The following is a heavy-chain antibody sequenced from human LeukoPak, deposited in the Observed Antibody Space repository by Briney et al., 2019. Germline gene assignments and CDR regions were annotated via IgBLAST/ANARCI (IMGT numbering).Heavy chain of an antibody. CDR2: IKQDGSEK. Sequence: GGSLRLSCAASGFTFSSYWMSWVRQAPGSGLEWVANIKQDGSEKYYVDSVKGRFTISRDNAKNSLYVQMNSLRAEDTAVYYCARENYDFWSGSTGGYYFDYWGQGTLVTVSS. J-gene: IGHJ4*02. CDR1: GFTFSSYW. D-gene: IGHD3-3*01. V-gene: IGHV3-7*01. CDR3: ARENYDFWSGSTGGYYFDY.